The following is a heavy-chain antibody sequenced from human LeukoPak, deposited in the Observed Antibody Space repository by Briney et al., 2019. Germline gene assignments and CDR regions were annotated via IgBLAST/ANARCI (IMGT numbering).Heavy chain of an antibody. D-gene: IGHD1-14*01. CDR2: IYYSGST. CDR1: GGSISSSSYY. J-gene: IGHJ6*03. CDR3: ARDRKYYYHMDV. V-gene: IGHV4-39*07. Sequence: SETLSLTCIVSGGSISSSSYYWGWIRQPPGKGLEWIGSIYYSGSTYYNPSLKSRVTISVDTSRNQFSLKLGSLTAADTAVYYCARDRKYYYHMDVWGKGTTVTVSS.